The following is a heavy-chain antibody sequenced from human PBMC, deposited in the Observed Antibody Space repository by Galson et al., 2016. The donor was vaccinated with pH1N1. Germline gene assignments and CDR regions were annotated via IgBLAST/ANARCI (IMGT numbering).Heavy chain of an antibody. CDR1: GGSFSGHY. V-gene: IGHV4-34*01. CDR3: ARHSTSGFPGIEAAARRRPFDI. J-gene: IGHJ3*02. Sequence: SETLSLTCALYGGSFSGHYWSWIRQSPGKVLEWIGEISHSGRSDYNPSLEGRVTVSIDTSMNQFSLNLMSVAAADTAVYYCARHSTSGFPGIEAAARRRPFDIWGPGTMVIVSS. CDR2: ISHSGRS. D-gene: IGHD6-25*01.